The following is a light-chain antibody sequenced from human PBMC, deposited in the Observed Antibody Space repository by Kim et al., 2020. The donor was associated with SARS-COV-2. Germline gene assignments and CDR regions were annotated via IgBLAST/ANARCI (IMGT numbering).Light chain of an antibody. V-gene: IGKV1-27*01. CDR2: AAS. J-gene: IGKJ1*01. CDR3: QKYNSAPWT. Sequence: SVGDRVTITCRASQDIANSLAWYQRKPGKVPNLLIYAASTLKSGVPSRFSGSGSGTQFTLTIGSRQTEDVATYYCQKYNSAPWTFGAGTKRDIK. CDR1: QDIANS.